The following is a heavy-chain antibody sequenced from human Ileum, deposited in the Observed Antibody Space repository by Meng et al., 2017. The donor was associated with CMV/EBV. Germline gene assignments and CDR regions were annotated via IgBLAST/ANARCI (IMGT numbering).Heavy chain of an antibody. Sequence: CAASGFTFSSYWMHWVRRAPGKGLVWVTRSKNDRRNRSYTESMKGRFTISRDNAKNTLYLQMNSLRAEDTAVFYCARGTGSTGYFDYWGQGTLVTVSS. CDR1: GFTFSSYW. D-gene: IGHD1-1*01. CDR2: SKNDRRNR. V-gene: IGHV3-74*01. J-gene: IGHJ4*02. CDR3: ARGTGSTGYFDY.